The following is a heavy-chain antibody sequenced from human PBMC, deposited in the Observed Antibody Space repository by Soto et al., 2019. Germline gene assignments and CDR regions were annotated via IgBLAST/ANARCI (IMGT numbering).Heavy chain of an antibody. D-gene: IGHD2-2*01. CDR2: IGTAGDT. CDR3: ARVICPTLFEY. Sequence: EVQLVESGGGLVQPGGSLRLSCSASGFTFSSYDMHWVRQGPGKGLEWVAAIGTAGDTNYAGSVKGRFTISRENANNSLNLQMNSVRDGDTVIYYCARVICPTLFEYWGQVTLVTVAS. CDR1: GFTFSSYD. V-gene: IGHV3-13*04. J-gene: IGHJ4*02.